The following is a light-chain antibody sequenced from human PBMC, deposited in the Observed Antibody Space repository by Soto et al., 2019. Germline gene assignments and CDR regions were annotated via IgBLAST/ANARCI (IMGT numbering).Light chain of an antibody. CDR2: EVS. J-gene: IGKJ2*01. V-gene: IGKV2-30*01. CDR1: QSLVYSDGHTY. Sequence: DVVMTQSPLSLPVTLGQPASISCRSSQSLVYSDGHTYLNWCKQRPGQSPRRLIYEVSNRDSGVSDRFSGSGSGPDFTLKISRVEAEDVGVYYCMQGTLWPRTFGQGTKLEIK. CDR3: MQGTLWPRT.